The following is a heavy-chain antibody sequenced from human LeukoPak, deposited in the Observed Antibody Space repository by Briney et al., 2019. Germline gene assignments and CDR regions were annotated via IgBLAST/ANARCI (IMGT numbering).Heavy chain of an antibody. Sequence: SETLSLTCTVSGGSISSSSYYWGWLRQPPGKGLEWIGSISYSGSTYYNPSLKSRVTISVDTSKNQFSLKLSSVTAADTAVYPCARSNRGANYFDYGGKETRATVP. D-gene: IGHD2/OR15-2a*01. CDR2: ISYSGST. V-gene: IGHV4-39*01. J-gene: IGHJ4*02. CDR3: ARSNRGANYFDY. CDR1: GGSISSSSYY.